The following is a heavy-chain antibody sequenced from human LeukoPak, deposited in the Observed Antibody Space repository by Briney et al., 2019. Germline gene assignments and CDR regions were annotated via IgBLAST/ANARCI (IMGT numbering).Heavy chain of an antibody. CDR1: GFTFSSYA. Sequence: GGSLRLSCAASGFTFSSYAMSWVRQAPGKGLEWVSAISGSGGSTYYADSVKGRFTISRDNSKNTLYLQMNSLRAEDTALYYCAKKETVVSPGNYFDYWGQGTLVTVSS. D-gene: IGHD4-23*01. V-gene: IGHV3-23*01. CDR3: AKKETVVSPGNYFDY. J-gene: IGHJ4*02. CDR2: ISGSGGST.